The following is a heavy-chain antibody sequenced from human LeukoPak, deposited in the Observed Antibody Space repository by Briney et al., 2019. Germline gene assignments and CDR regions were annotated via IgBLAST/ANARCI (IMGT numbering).Heavy chain of an antibody. D-gene: IGHD3-22*01. CDR3: ARGDALYYYDSSGYYYGPVGY. CDR2: IYTSGST. V-gene: IGHV4-61*02. CDR1: GGSISSGSYY. Sequence: SETLSLTCTVSGGSISSGSYYWSWIRQPAGKGLEWIGRIYTSGSTNYNPSLKSRVTISVDTSKNQFSLKLSSVTAADTAVYYCARGDALYYYDSSGYYYGPVGYWGQGTLVTVSS. J-gene: IGHJ4*02.